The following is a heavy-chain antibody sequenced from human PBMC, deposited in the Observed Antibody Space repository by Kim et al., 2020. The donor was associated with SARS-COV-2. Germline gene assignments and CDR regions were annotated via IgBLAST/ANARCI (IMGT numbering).Heavy chain of an antibody. J-gene: IGHJ5*02. D-gene: IGHD3-16*01. V-gene: IGHV3-30-3*01. CDR3: ARDGGYWFDP. CDR2: ISYDGSNK. CDR1: GFTFSSYA. Sequence: GGSLRLSCAASGFTFSSYAMHWVRQAPGKGLEWVAVISYDGSNKYYADSVKGRFTISRDNSKNTLYLQMNSLKAEDTAVYYCARDGGYWFDPWGRGTLATVSS.